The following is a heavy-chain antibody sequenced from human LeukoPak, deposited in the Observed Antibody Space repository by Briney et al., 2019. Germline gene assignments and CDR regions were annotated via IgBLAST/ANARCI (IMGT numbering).Heavy chain of an antibody. CDR1: GYTFTSYG. V-gene: IGHV1-18*01. Sequence: ASVKVSCKASGYTFTSYGISWVRQAPGQGLEWMGWISAYNGNTNYAQKLQGRVTMTTDTSTSTAYMELRSLRSDDTAVYYCATVTSSRRASNWFDPWGQGTLVTVSS. D-gene: IGHD6-13*01. CDR2: ISAYNGNT. J-gene: IGHJ5*02. CDR3: ATVTSSRRASNWFDP.